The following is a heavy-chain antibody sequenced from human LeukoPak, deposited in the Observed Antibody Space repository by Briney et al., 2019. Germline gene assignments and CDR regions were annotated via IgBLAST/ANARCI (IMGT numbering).Heavy chain of an antibody. Sequence: GEALKISCKGSGYSFTSYWIDWVRQMPGKGLEWMGIIYPGDSNTRYSPSFQSHVTISADKSISTAYRQWSSLKASDTAMYYCAIGRAGQKLGAYWGQATLVTVSS. J-gene: IGHJ4*02. CDR3: AIGRAGQKLGAY. V-gene: IGHV5-51*01. CDR2: IYPGDSNT. CDR1: GYSFTSYW. D-gene: IGHD6-13*01.